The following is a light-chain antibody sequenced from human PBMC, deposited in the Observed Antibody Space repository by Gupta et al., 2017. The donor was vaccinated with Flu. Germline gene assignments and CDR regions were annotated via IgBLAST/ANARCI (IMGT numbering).Light chain of an antibody. Sequence: QIVLTQSPSASASLGASVKLTCTLSSGHSSYTIAWHQVQPEKGPRFLMKVNSDGSHTKGDGIPDRFSGSSSGPERYLIISSLQSEEEADYYCQTWGTGAGFCGGTKLTVL. CDR3: QTWGTGAG. V-gene: IGLV4-69*01. J-gene: IGLJ3*02. CDR1: SGHSSYT. CDR2: VNSDGSH.